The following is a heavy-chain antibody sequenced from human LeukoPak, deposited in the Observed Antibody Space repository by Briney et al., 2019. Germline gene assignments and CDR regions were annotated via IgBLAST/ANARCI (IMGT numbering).Heavy chain of an antibody. Sequence: SVKVSCKASGGTFSSYAISWVRQAPGQGLEWMGGIIPIFGTANYAQKFQGRVTITTDESTSTAYMELSSLRSEDTAVYCCATTPIVVPAAMQDDYWGQGTLVTVSS. CDR1: GGTFSSYA. J-gene: IGHJ4*02. CDR2: IIPIFGTA. V-gene: IGHV1-69*05. CDR3: ATTPIVVPAAMQDDY. D-gene: IGHD2-2*01.